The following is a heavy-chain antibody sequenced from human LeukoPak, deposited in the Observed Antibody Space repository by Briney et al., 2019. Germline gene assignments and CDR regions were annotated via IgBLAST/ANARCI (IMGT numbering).Heavy chain of an antibody. D-gene: IGHD3-22*01. CDR3: ARVMEYHDSSGSFDY. Sequence: ASVKVSCKASGYTFTNHFIHWVRQAPGQGLEWMAIINPGGGSTNYAQKFQGRVTMTRDTSTSTVYMELRSLRSEDTAVYYCARVMEYHDSSGSFDYWGQGTLVTVSS. V-gene: IGHV1-46*01. CDR2: INPGGGST. CDR1: GYTFTNHF. J-gene: IGHJ4*02.